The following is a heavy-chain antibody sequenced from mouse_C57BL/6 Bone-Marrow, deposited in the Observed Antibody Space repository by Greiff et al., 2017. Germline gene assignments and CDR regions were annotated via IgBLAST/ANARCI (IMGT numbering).Heavy chain of an antibody. J-gene: IGHJ2*01. CDR2: IYPGNSDT. D-gene: IGHD2-3*01. CDR1: GYTFTSYW. V-gene: IGHV1-5*01. CDR3: TSYDGYPIFDY. Sequence: DVKLQESGTVLARPGASVKMSCKTSGYTFTSYWMHWVKQRPGQGLEWIGAIYPGNSDTSYNQKFKGKAKLTAVTSASTAYMERSSLTNEDSAVYYCTSYDGYPIFDYWGQGTTLTVSS.